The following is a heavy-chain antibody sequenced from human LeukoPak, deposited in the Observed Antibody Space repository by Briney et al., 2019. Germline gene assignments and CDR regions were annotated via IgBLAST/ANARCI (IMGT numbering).Heavy chain of an antibody. D-gene: IGHD3-10*01. CDR3: ARDRGYPSYMDV. J-gene: IGHJ6*03. Sequence: GGSQRLSCAASGFTFSSYWLSWVRQSPGKGLEWVANIKHDGSEKYYVGSVKGRFTISRDNAKNSLYLQMSSLRAEDTAVYYCARDRGYPSYMDVWGKGTTVTVPS. CDR1: GFTFSSYW. CDR2: IKHDGSEK. V-gene: IGHV3-7*01.